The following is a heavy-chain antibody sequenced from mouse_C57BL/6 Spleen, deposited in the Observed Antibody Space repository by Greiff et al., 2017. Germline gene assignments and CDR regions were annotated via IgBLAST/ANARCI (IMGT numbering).Heavy chain of an antibody. CDR1: GYSITSGYY. V-gene: IGHV3-6*01. Sequence: VQLKQSGPGLVKPSQSLSLTCSVTGYSITSGYYWNWIRQFPGNKLEWMGYISYDGSNNYNPSLKNRISITRDTSKNQFFLKLNAVTTEDTATYYCASIPYDGFSPYYFDYWGQGTTLTVSS. J-gene: IGHJ2*01. D-gene: IGHD2-3*01. CDR2: ISYDGSN. CDR3: ASIPYDGFSPYYFDY.